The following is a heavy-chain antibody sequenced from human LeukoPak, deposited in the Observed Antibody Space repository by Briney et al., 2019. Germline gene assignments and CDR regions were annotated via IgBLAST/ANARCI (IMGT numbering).Heavy chain of an antibody. Sequence: GGSLRLSCAASGFTVSSNYMSWVRQAPGKGLEWVSVIYSGGSSYYADSVKCRFIISRDNSTNTLYLQMNSLRAEDTALYYCAREQGGWLNYWGQGTLVTVSS. CDR1: GFTVSSNY. CDR2: IYSGGSS. D-gene: IGHD6-19*01. J-gene: IGHJ4*02. CDR3: AREQGGWLNY. V-gene: IGHV3-66*01.